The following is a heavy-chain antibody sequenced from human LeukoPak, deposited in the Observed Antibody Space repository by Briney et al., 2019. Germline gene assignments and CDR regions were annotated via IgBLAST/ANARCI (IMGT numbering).Heavy chain of an antibody. CDR3: VRVKGTYFDF. Sequence: TGGSLRLSCAASGFPFSSYSMNWVRQAPGKGLEWDSYISASGSNIYYLDSVKGRFTVSRDNAMNSLSLQMDRPRAGDTAVYYCVRVKGTYFDFWGQGTLVTVSS. J-gene: IGHJ4*02. D-gene: IGHD1-1*01. CDR1: GFPFSSYS. CDR2: ISASGSNI. V-gene: IGHV3-48*01.